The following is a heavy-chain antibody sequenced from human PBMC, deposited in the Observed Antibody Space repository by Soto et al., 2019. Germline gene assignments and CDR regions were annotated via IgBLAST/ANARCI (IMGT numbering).Heavy chain of an antibody. CDR3: AKEGRLRSPAGDYFDS. CDR2: VGRFGNT. D-gene: IGHD3-10*01. J-gene: IGHJ4*01. V-gene: IGHV3-23*01. CDR1: GFSFPDYD. Sequence: GGSLRLSCEGSGFSFPDYDMNWVRQTPGKGLEWVAAVGRFGNTYYRDSVRGRFTISRDDSRNTVYLQMNRLRVEDTAVYFCAKEGRLRSPAGDYFDSWAHGSLVTVSS.